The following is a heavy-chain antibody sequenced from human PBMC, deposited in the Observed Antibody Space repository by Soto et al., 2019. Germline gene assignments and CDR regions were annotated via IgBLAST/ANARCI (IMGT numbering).Heavy chain of an antibody. CDR3: ARGEGYYDILTGLTRDYGMDV. D-gene: IGHD3-9*01. CDR2: INHSGST. J-gene: IGHJ6*02. V-gene: IGHV4-34*01. CDR1: GGSFSGYY. Sequence: SETLSPGCAVYGGSFSGYYWSWIRQPPGKGLEWIGEINHSGSTNYNPSLKSRVTISVDTSKNQFSLKLSSVTAADTAVYYCARGEGYYDILTGLTRDYGMDVWGQGTTVT.